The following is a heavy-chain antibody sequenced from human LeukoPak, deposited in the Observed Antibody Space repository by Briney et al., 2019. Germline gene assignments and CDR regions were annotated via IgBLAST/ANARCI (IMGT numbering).Heavy chain of an antibody. CDR1: GFTFSSYS. CDR2: ISSSSSYI. J-gene: IGHJ5*02. V-gene: IGHV3-21*04. Sequence: PGGSLRLSCAASGFTFSSYSMNWVRQAPGKGLEWVSSISSSSSYIYYADSVKGRFTISRDNAKNSLYLQMNSLRAEDTTVYYCARLASGSYLFDPWGQGTLVTVSS. CDR3: ARLASGSYLFDP. D-gene: IGHD1-26*01.